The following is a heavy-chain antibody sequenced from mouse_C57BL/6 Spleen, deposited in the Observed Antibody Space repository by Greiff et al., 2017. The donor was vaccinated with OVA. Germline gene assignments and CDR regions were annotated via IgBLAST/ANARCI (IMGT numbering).Heavy chain of an antibody. CDR1: GYSFTSYY. Sequence: VQLVESGPELVKPGASVKISCKASGYSFTSYYIHWVKQRPGQGLEWIGWIYPGSGNTKYNEKFKGKATLTADTSSSTAYMQLSSLTSEDSAVYYCAREGGGLALFDYWGQGTTLTVSS. D-gene: IGHD4-1*01. CDR3: AREGGGLALFDY. CDR2: IYPGSGNT. J-gene: IGHJ2*01. V-gene: IGHV1-66*01.